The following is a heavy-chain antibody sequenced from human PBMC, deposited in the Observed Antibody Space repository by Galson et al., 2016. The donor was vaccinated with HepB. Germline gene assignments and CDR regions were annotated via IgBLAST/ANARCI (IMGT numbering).Heavy chain of an antibody. Sequence: SETLSLTCTVSGGSVSSGSYYWSWIRQPPGKGLEWIGHIYYSGSTNYSPSLKSRVTISVDTSKNQFSLKLSSVTAADTAVYYCTRVYPHYYYSSIDYWGQGTLVTVSS. D-gene: IGHD3-22*01. CDR3: TRVYPHYYYSSIDY. V-gene: IGHV4-61*01. CDR1: GGSVSSGSYY. J-gene: IGHJ4*02. CDR2: IYYSGST.